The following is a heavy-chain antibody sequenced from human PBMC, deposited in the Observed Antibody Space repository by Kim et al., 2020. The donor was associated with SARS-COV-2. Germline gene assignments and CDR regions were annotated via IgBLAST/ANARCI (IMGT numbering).Heavy chain of an antibody. CDR2: FGATGDRT. CDR1: GFTFSSYA. CDR3: AKQEGGCSDGYNQIFDF. D-gene: IGHD2-15*01. J-gene: IGHJ4*02. V-gene: IGHV3-23*01. Sequence: GGSLRLSCAASGFTFSSYAMSWVRQTPGKGLEWVSSFGATGDRTYYADSVNGRFTISRDNSKNPLYLQMNGLRAADAAVYYCAKQEGGCSDGYNQIFDFWGQGTLVTVSS.